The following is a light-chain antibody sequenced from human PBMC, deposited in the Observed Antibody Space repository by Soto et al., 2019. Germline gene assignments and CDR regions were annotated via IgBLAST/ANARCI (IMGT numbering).Light chain of an antibody. CDR3: QQYNDFQYS. CDR2: KAT. V-gene: IGKV1-5*03. J-gene: IGKJ2*01. CDR1: QNIGSW. Sequence: DIQMTQSPSTLSASVGDGVTITCRASQNIGSWLAWYQQKPGEAPKLLISKATNLQSGVPSLFSGSGSGTDFSLTISSLQPVDSATYFCQQYNDFQYSFGPGTKLDI.